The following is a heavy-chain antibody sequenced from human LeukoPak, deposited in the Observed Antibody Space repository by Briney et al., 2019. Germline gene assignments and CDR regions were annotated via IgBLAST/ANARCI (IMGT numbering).Heavy chain of an antibody. J-gene: IGHJ6*03. Sequence: PGRSLRLSCAASGFTFSSYAMHWVRQAPGKGLEWVAVISYDGSNKYYADSVKGRFTISRDNSKNTLYLQMNSLRAEDTAVYYCAGGAMTTVNNYYYYYYMDVWGKGTTVTISS. D-gene: IGHD4-17*01. V-gene: IGHV3-30*04. CDR3: AGGAMTTVNNYYYYYYMDV. CDR2: ISYDGSNK. CDR1: GFTFSSYA.